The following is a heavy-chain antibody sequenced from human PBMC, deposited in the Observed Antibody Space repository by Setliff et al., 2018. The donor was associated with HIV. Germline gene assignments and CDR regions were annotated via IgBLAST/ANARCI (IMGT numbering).Heavy chain of an antibody. V-gene: IGHV1-69*13. CDR1: GGTFSSYA. Sequence: VASVKVSCKASGGTFSSYAISWVRQAPGQGLEWMGGIIPIFGTANYAQKFQGRVTITADESTSTAYMELSSLRSEDTAVYYCARVGSIAAQTTLYYYYGMDVWGQGTTVTVSS. CDR3: ARVGSIAAQTTLYYYYGMDV. CDR2: IIPIFGTA. D-gene: IGHD6-6*01. J-gene: IGHJ6*02.